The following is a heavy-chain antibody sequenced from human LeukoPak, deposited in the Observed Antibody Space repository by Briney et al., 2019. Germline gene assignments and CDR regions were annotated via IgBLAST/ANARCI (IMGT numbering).Heavy chain of an antibody. D-gene: IGHD2-21*02. J-gene: IGHJ5*02. CDR2: ISSSGSTI. Sequence: GGSLRLSCAASGFTFSDYYMSWICQAPGKGLEWVSYISSSGSTIYYADSVKGRFTISRDNAKNSLYLQMNSLRAEDTAVYYCARVKEYIVVVTAIHGWFDPWGQGTLVTVSS. CDR1: GFTFSDYY. CDR3: ARVKEYIVVVTAIHGWFDP. V-gene: IGHV3-11*01.